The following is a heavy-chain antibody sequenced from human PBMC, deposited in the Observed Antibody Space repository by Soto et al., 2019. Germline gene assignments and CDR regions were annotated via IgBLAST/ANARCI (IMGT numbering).Heavy chain of an antibody. J-gene: IGHJ4*02. Sequence: GGSLRLSCAASGFTFDDYAMHWVRQAPGKGLEWVSGISWNSGSIGYADSVKGRFTISRDNAKNSLYLQMNSLRAEDTALYYCAKSPGEGATPLDYFDYWGQGTLVTVSS. V-gene: IGHV3-9*01. CDR1: GFTFDDYA. D-gene: IGHD1-26*01. CDR2: ISWNSGSI. CDR3: AKSPGEGATPLDYFDY.